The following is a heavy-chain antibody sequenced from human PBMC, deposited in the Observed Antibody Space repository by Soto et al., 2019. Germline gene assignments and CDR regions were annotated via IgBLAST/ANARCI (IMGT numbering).Heavy chain of an antibody. CDR1: EFTISPYW. D-gene: IGHD1-1*01. J-gene: IGHJ4*02. Sequence: PGGPLRLSCGASEFTISPYWMSWVRQALGKGLEWVAHINQDGSEKNYVDSVKGRFTVSRDNAKDSLYLRMNSLRAEDTAIYHCARGGVHHFDGNFDHWGQGT. CDR3: ARGGVHHFDGNFDH. CDR2: INQDGSEK. V-gene: IGHV3-7*03.